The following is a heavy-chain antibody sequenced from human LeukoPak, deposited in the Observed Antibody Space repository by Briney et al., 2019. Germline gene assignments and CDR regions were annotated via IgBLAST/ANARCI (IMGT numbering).Heavy chain of an antibody. CDR1: GFTFSSYA. CDR2: ISGSGGST. Sequence: SGGSLRLSCAASGFTFSSYAMSWVRQAPGKGLEWVSCISGSGGSTFDADSVKGRFTISRDNSKKMLYLLMNSLRAEDTAVYYCAELGITMIGGVWGKGTTVTISS. J-gene: IGHJ6*04. D-gene: IGHD3-10*02. CDR3: AELGITMIGGV. V-gene: IGHV3-23*01.